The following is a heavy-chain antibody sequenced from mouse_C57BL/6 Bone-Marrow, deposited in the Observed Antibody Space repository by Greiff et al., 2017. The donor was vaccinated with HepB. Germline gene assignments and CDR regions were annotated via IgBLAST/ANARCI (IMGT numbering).Heavy chain of an antibody. D-gene: IGHD3-2*02. CDR3: ARFRYWYCDV. J-gene: IGHJ1*03. Sequence: VQLQQPGAELVMPGASVKLSCKASGYTFTSYWMHWVKQRPGQGLEWIGEIDPSDSYTNYNQKFKGKSTLTVDKSSSTAYMQLSSLTSEDSAVYYCARFRYWYCDVWGTGTTVTVSS. CDR2: IDPSDSYT. V-gene: IGHV1-69*01. CDR1: GYTFTSYW.